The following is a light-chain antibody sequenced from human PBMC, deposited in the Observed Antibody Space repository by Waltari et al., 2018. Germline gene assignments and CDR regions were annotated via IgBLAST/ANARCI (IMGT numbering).Light chain of an antibody. V-gene: IGLV1-47*01. CDR1: PPTPASTY. CDR3: ASWDDSHYV. J-gene: IGLJ1*01. CDR2: RNN. Sequence: QSVLTQPPSASGTPGHRASISCSGRPPTPASTYLYWYQQFPGMAPKLLIYRNNQRPSGVPDRFSGSKFGTSASLAISGLRSEDEAVYYCASWDDSHYVFGTGTKVTVL.